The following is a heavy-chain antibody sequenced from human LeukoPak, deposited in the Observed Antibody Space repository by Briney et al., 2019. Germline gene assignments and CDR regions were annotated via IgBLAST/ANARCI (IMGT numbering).Heavy chain of an antibody. CDR1: GFRFSDYG. CDR2: ISSDGTKK. J-gene: IGHJ4*02. D-gene: IGHD2-15*01. CDR3: AKRRDYCSGGSCYSLDY. V-gene: IGHV3-30*18. Sequence: PGGSLRLSCAASGFRFSDYGMHWVRQAPDRGLEWVAVISSDGTKKAYADSVKGRFTISRDNSENTLYLQMSSLRAEDTAVYYCAKRRDYCSGGSCYSLDYWGQGTLVTVSS.